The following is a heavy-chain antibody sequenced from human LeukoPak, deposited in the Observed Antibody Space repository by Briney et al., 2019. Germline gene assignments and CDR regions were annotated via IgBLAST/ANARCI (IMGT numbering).Heavy chain of an antibody. CDR3: VRDSAYSFGY. D-gene: IGHD5-18*01. J-gene: IGHJ4*02. CDR2: INTGESRT. Sequence: TGGSLRLSCAASGFTFSTYWMDWVRQAPGKGLVWVSRINTGESRTNYADSVRGRFTISRDNAKNTVYLHMNSLRAEDRAVYYCVRDSAYSFGYWGQGTLVTVSS. CDR1: GFTFSTYW. V-gene: IGHV3-74*01.